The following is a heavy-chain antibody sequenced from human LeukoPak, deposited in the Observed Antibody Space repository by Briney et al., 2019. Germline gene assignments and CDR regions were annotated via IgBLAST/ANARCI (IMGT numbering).Heavy chain of an antibody. CDR1: GGSFSGYY. Sequence: SETLSLTCAVSGGSFSGYYWSWIRQPPGKGLEWIGEINHSGSTNYNPSLKSRVTISVDTSKNQFSLKPSSVTAADTAVYYCARGQSWGESWFDPWGQGTLVTVSS. J-gene: IGHJ5*02. D-gene: IGHD3-16*01. CDR2: INHSGST. CDR3: ARGQSWGESWFDP. V-gene: IGHV4-34*01.